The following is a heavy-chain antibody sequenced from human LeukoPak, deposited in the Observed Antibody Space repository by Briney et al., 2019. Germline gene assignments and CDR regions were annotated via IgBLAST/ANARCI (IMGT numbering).Heavy chain of an antibody. D-gene: IGHD5-24*01. CDR3: AKNNGWLQLGD. J-gene: IGHJ4*02. CDR1: GYALRNDW. V-gene: IGHV3-7*01. Sequence: GGSLRPSCVVSGYALRNDWMVWVRQAPGKGLEWVATGKEDETEKDYVDSVRGRFTIFTDNAKNSLYLQMNSLRPEDTAVYYCAKNNGWLQLGDWGQGTLVTVSS. CDR2: GKEDETEK.